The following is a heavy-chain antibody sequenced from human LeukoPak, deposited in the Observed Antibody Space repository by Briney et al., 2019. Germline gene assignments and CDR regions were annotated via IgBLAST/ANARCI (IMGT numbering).Heavy chain of an antibody. D-gene: IGHD3-22*01. Sequence: QTGGSLRLSCVVSGLTFSDHWIHWVRQPPGKGLVWVSRIYNDGSATTYADSVKGRFTISRDNAKNSLYLQMNSLRDEDTAVYYCARSLLLGTSVDYWGQGTLVTVSS. V-gene: IGHV3-74*01. CDR1: GLTFSDHW. CDR2: IYNDGSAT. CDR3: ARSLLLGTSVDY. J-gene: IGHJ4*02.